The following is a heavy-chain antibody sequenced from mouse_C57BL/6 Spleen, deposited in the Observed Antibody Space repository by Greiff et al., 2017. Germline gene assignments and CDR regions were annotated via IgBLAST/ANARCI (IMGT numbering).Heavy chain of an antibody. J-gene: IGHJ4*01. CDR2: IDPETGGT. Sequence: QVQLQQSGAELVRPGASVTLSCKASGYTFTDYEMHWVKQTPVHGLEWIGAIDPETGGTAYNQKFKGKAILTADKSSSTAYMELRSLTSEDSAVYYCTRRGNSYAMDYWGQGTSVTVSS. D-gene: IGHD2-1*01. CDR3: TRRGNSYAMDY. CDR1: GYTFTDYE. V-gene: IGHV1-15*01.